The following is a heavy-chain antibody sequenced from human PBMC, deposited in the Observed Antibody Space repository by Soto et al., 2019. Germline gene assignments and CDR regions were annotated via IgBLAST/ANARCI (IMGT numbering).Heavy chain of an antibody. V-gene: IGHV1-69*13. CDR1: GGTFSSYA. D-gene: IGHD6-13*01. Sequence: SVKVSCKASGGTFSSYAISWVRQAPGQGLEWMGGVIPIFGTANYAQKFQGRVTITADESTSTAYMELSSLRSEDTAVYYCARGRSSSPKGFDYWGQGTLVTVSS. CDR2: VIPIFGTA. J-gene: IGHJ4*02. CDR3: ARGRSSSPKGFDY.